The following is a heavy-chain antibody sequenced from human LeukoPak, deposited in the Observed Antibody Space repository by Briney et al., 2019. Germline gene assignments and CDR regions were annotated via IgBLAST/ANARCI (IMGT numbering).Heavy chain of an antibody. V-gene: IGHV3-73*01. J-gene: IGHJ5*02. CDR2: IRSKANSYAT. CDR3: ARGVWYNWFDP. D-gene: IGHD3-16*01. Sequence: GGSLRLSCAASGFTFSGSAMHWVRQASGKGLEWVGRIRSKANSYATAYAASVKGRFTISRDDSKNTAYLQMNSLKTEDTAVYYCARGVWYNWFDPWGQGTLVTVSS. CDR1: GFTFSGSA.